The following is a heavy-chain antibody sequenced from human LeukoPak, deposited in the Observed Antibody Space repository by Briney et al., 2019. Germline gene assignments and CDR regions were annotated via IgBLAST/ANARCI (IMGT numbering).Heavy chain of an antibody. V-gene: IGHV4-30-2*01. J-gene: IGHJ5*02. Sequence: SETLSLTCAVSGGSISSGGYSWSWIRQPPGKGLEWIGYIYHSGSTYYNPSLKSRVTISLDTSKNQFSLKLSSVTAADTAVYYCARDRGWGATLGGWFDPWGQGTLVTVSS. D-gene: IGHD1-26*01. CDR1: GGSISSGGYS. CDR2: IYHSGST. CDR3: ARDRGWGATLGGWFDP.